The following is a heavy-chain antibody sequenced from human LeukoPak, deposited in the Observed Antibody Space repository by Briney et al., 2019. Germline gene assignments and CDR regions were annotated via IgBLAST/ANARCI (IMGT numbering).Heavy chain of an antibody. CDR1: GGTFANYA. D-gene: IGHD3-3*01. V-gene: IGHV1-69*13. CDR3: AKGHDDFRQSDF. CDR2: IIPTFGTG. Sequence: ASVKVSRKASGGTFANYAISWVRKAPGQGLEWMGGIIPTFGTGHSAQQFQGRVIITADESTRTTHMELRSLRSDDTAVYYCAKGHDDFRQSDFWGQGAVVTVSS. J-gene: IGHJ4*02.